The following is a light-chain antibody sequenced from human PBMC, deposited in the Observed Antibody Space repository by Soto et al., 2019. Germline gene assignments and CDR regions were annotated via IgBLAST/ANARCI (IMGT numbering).Light chain of an antibody. CDR2: AAS. CDR1: QDIADY. J-gene: IGKJ1*01. V-gene: IGKV1-27*01. CDR3: QNYNSAPWT. Sequence: GDRVTITCRASQDIADYLAWYQQKPGQVPNLLIYAASTLQSGVPSRFSGSGSGTDFTLTITGLQPEDVATYYCQNYNSAPWTFVQGTKVEIK.